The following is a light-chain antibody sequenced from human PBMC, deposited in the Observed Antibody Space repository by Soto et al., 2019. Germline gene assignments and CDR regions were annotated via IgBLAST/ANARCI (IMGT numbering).Light chain of an antibody. CDR3: KKYHSTPLT. CDR2: WAS. J-gene: IGKJ4*01. V-gene: IGKV4-1*01. Sequence: DIVMTQSPDSLAVSLGERATINCKSSQSVLYSSNNKNYLAWYQQKPGQPPKLLIYWASTRESGVPDRFSGSGSGTDFPLTISSLRAEDVALYYCKKYHSTPLTFGGGTKVEIK. CDR1: QSVLYSSNNKNY.